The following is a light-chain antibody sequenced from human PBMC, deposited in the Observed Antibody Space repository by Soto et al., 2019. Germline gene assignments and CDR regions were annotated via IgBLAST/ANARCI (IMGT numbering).Light chain of an antibody. CDR2: GAS. Sequence: DIVLTQSPGTLYLSPGERATLSCRASQSVSSGYLAWYQQRPGQAPRLLIYGASTRATGIPDRFSGSGSGTDFTLTISRLEPEDFAVYYCQQYGGSPRTFGQGAKVEVK. V-gene: IGKV3-20*01. CDR1: QSVSSGY. J-gene: IGKJ1*01. CDR3: QQYGGSPRT.